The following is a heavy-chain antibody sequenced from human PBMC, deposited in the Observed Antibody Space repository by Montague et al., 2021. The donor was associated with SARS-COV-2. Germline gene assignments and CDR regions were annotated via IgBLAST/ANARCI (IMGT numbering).Heavy chain of an antibody. Sequence: SETLSLTCAVSGGFISSSNWWSWVRQPPGKGLEWIGDIYHSGNTNYNPSLKSRVTISVDKSKNQFSLKLSSVTAADTAVYYCARTLLGYCSSTSCYGGRPWSYFDYWGQGTLVTVSS. D-gene: IGHD2-2*01. J-gene: IGHJ4*02. V-gene: IGHV4-4*02. CDR2: IYHSGNT. CDR1: GGFISSSNW. CDR3: ARTLLGYCSSTSCYGGRPWSYFDY.